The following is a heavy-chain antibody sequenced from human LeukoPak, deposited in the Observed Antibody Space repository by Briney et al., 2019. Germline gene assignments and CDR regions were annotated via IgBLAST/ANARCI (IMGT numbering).Heavy chain of an antibody. CDR3: AREVSDYDILTGWIDY. D-gene: IGHD3-9*01. Sequence: SQTLSLTCTVSGGSISSVYYWTWIRQPAGKGLEWIGRIYTSGTTNYNPSLKSRVTISVGTSKSQFSLKLSSVTAADTAVYYCAREVSDYDILTGWIDYWGQGTLVTVSS. CDR1: GGSISSVYY. J-gene: IGHJ4*02. V-gene: IGHV4-61*02. CDR2: IYTSGTT.